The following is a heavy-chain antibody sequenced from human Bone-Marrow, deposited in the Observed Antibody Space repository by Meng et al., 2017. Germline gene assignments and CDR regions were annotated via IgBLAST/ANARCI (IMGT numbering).Heavy chain of an antibody. Sequence: ETLSLTCTVSGGSISSGGYYWSWVRQAPGKGLEWVSSISSSSSYIYYADSVKGRFTISRDNAKNSLYLQMNSLRAEDTAVYYCARDRIQLWLTRQVRAYYYYGMDVWGQGTTVTVSS. D-gene: IGHD5-18*01. CDR2: ISSSSSYI. J-gene: IGHJ6*02. CDR3: ARDRIQLWLTRQVRAYYYYGMDV. V-gene: IGHV3-21*01. CDR1: GGSISSGGYY.